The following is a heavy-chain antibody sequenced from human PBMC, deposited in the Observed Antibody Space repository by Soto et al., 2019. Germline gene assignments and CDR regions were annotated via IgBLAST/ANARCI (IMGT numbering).Heavy chain of an antibody. Sequence: SETLSLTCTVSGGSLSSGDYYWSWIRQPPGKGLEWIGYIYYSGSTYYNPSLKSRVTISVDTSKNQFSLKLSSVTAADTAVYYWPRPGYDGCGSPNCFTPWGQEPRATVP. J-gene: IGHJ5*02. CDR1: GGSLSSGDYY. D-gene: IGHD3-22*01. CDR3: PRPGYDGCGSPNCFTP. CDR2: IYYSGST. V-gene: IGHV4-30-4*01.